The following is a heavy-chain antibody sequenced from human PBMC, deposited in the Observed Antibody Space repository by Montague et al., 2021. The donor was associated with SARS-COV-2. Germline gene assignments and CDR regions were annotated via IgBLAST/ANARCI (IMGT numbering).Heavy chain of an antibody. D-gene: IGHD3-10*01. CDR2: IQHGVST. CDR3: ARLGDGVVPSPILGVGPYYSYYYMDV. CDR1: GGSISTYS. Sequence: SETLSLTCAVHGGSISTYSWNRIRQPPGNGLEWVGEIQHGVSTNYNPSLKSRVALSADTSKNQFSLKLTSVAAADTAVYYCARLGDGVVPSPILGVGPYYSYYYMDVWGKGTTVTVSS. J-gene: IGHJ6*03. V-gene: IGHV4-34*01.